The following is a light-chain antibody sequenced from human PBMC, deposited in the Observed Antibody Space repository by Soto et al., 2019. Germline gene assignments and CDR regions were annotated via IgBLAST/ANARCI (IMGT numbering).Light chain of an antibody. CDR2: GAS. Sequence: EILLTQSPCTLSLSPGERAPLSCRASQSVSSSYLAWYQQKPGQAPRLLIYGASSRATGIPDRFSGSGSGTDFTLTISRLEPEDFAVYYCQQYGSSLLTFGGGTKVDIK. J-gene: IGKJ4*01. CDR1: QSVSSSY. CDR3: QQYGSSLLT. V-gene: IGKV3-20*01.